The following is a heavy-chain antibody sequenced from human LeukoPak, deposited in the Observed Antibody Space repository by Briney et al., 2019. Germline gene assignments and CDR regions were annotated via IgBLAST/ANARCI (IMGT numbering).Heavy chain of an antibody. V-gene: IGHV3-33*01. CDR1: GFTFSSYG. J-gene: IGHJ4*02. CDR2: IWYDGSNK. Sequence: GRSLRLSCAASGFTFSSYGMHWVRQAPGKGLEWVAVIWYDGSNKYYADSVKGRFTISRDNSKNTLYLQMISLRAEDTALYYCARSRSGSVAGTSDYWGQGTLVIVSS. D-gene: IGHD6-19*01. CDR3: ARSRSGSVAGTSDY.